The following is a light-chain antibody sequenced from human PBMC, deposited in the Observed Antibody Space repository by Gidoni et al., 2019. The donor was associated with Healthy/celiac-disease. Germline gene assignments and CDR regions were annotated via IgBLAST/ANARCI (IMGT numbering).Light chain of an antibody. CDR2: EDN. V-gene: IGLV6-57*04. CDR3: QSYDSSNQV. CDR1: SGSIASNY. J-gene: IGLJ2*01. Sequence: NFMLTQPHSVSESPGKPITISFTRSSGSIASNYVQWYQQRPGSAPTTVIYEDNQRPSGVPDRFSGSIDSSSNSASLTISGLKTEDEADYYCQSYDSSNQVFGGGTKLTGL.